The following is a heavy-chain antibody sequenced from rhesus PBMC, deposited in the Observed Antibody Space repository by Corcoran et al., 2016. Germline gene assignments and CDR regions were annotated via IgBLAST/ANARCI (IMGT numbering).Heavy chain of an antibody. Sequence: QVQLQESGPGLVKPSETLSLTCAVSGGSVSSSNWWSWIRQPPGKGLEWIGEINGNSGSTNSNPSLKSRVTISKDASKNQFARKLSSVTAADTAVYYCARNFDYWGQGVLVTVSS. J-gene: IGHJ4*01. CDR3: ARNFDY. CDR1: GGSVSSSNW. V-gene: IGHV4-80*01. CDR2: INGNSGST.